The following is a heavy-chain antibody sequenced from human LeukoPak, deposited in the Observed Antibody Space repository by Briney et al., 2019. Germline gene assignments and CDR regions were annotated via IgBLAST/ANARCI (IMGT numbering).Heavy chain of an antibody. J-gene: IGHJ5*02. V-gene: IGHV4-59*08. CDR1: GGSISSYS. D-gene: IGHD5-24*01. CDR2: IYSSGST. Sequence: SETLSLTCTVSGGSISSYSWNWIRQPPGKGLEWIGRIYSSGSTIYNPSLKSRVTISVETSKNQFSLELSSVTAAGTAVYYCARRRREISTITEDNWLDPWGHGTLVTVSS. CDR3: ARRRREISTITEDNWLDP.